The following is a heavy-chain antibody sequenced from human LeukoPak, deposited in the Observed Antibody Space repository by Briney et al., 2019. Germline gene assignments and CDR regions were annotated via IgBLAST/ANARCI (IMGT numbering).Heavy chain of an antibody. V-gene: IGHV3-73*01. CDR1: WFTFSGSA. CDR3: AGNYDSWTGLNY. Sequence: PGGSLRLSCAASWFTFSGSAMHWVRQASGKGLEWVGHIGNRVSNYATEYAASLRGRFTISRDDSKDTAYLQVNSLKTEDTAVYYCAGNYDSWTGLNYWGQGTLVTVSS. D-gene: IGHD3-3*01. CDR2: IGNRVSNYAT. J-gene: IGHJ4*02.